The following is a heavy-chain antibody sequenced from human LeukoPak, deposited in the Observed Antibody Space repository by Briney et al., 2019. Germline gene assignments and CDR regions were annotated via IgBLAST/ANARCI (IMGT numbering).Heavy chain of an antibody. CDR1: GLTFSTSG. D-gene: IGHD1-14*01. J-gene: IGHJ4*02. CDR2: IGPTGSDR. CDR3: ATETNGRHYGY. Sequence: PGGSLRLSCTASGLTFSTSGFNWVRQAPGKGLEWVASIGPTGSDRYHADSIKGRFTISRDNANNFLCLQMNSLRAEDTAVYYCATETNGRHYGYWGQGTLLTVSS. V-gene: IGHV3-21*06.